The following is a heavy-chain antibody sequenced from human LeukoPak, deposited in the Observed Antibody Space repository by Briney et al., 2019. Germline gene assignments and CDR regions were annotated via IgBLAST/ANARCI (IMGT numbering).Heavy chain of an antibody. J-gene: IGHJ4*02. CDR1: GFTFSSYA. V-gene: IGHV3-30*04. CDR3: AKDYAVGLDY. CDR2: ISYDGSNK. Sequence: GGSLRLSCAASGFTFSSYAMHWVRQAPGKGLEWVAVISYDGSNKYYADSVKGRFTISRDNSKNTLYLQMNSLRAEDTAVYYCAKDYAVGLDYWGQGTLVTVSS. D-gene: IGHD1-26*01.